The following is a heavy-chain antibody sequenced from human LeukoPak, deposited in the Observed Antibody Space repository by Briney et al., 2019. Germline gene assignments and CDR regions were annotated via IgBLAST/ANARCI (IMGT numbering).Heavy chain of an antibody. CDR2: ISYDGSNK. CDR1: GFTFSSYG. CDR3: AKGTHVDTAMVNRDAFDI. J-gene: IGHJ3*02. D-gene: IGHD5-18*01. Sequence: GGSLRLSCAASGFTFSSYGMHWVRQAPGKGLEWVAVISYDGSNKYYADSVKGRFTISRDNSKNTLYLQMNSLRAEDTAVYYCAKGTHVDTAMVNRDAFDIWGQGTMVTVPS. V-gene: IGHV3-30*18.